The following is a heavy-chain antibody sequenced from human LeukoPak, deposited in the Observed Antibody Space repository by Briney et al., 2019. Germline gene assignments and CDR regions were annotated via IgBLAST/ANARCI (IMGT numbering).Heavy chain of an antibody. J-gene: IGHJ4*02. V-gene: IGHV1-69*13. CDR2: IIPIFGTA. Sequence: SVKVSCKASGGTFSSYAISWVRQAPGQGLEWMGGIIPIFGTANYAQKFQGRVTITADESTSTAYMELSSLRSEDTAVYYCARDREGYYDSSGYYERFDYWGQGTLVTVSS. D-gene: IGHD3-22*01. CDR3: ARDREGYYDSSGYYERFDY. CDR1: GGTFSSYA.